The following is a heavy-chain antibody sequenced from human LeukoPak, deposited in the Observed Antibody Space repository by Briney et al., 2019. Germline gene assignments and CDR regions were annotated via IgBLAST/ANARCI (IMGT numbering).Heavy chain of an antibody. Sequence: PSETLSLICTVSGGSISSYYWSWIRQPAGKGLEWIGRIYTNGSTNYNPSLKSRVTMSVDTSKNQFSLKLSSVTAADTAVYYCARGTIFGVVIKAFDIWGQGTMVTVSS. J-gene: IGHJ3*02. CDR2: IYTNGST. V-gene: IGHV4-4*07. CDR1: GGSISSYY. CDR3: ARGTIFGVVIKAFDI. D-gene: IGHD3-3*01.